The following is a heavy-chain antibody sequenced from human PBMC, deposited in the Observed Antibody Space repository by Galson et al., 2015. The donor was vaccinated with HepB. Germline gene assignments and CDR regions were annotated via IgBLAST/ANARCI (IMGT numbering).Heavy chain of an antibody. J-gene: IGHJ4*02. CDR2: ISSSSSYI. CDR3: ARVSGYCSSTSCPPY. CDR1: GFTFSSYS. D-gene: IGHD2-2*01. V-gene: IGHV3-21*01. Sequence: SLRLSCAASGFTFSSYSMNWVRQAPGKGLEWVSSISSSSSYIYYADSVKGRFTISRDNAKNSLYLQINSLRAEDTAVYYCARVSGYCSSTSCPPYWGQGTLVTVSS.